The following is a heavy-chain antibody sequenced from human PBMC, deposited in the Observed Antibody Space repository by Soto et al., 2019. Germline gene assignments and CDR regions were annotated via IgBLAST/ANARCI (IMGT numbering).Heavy chain of an antibody. CDR2: IKSKADGGTT. V-gene: IGHV3-15*01. CDR3: TSLYYGH. J-gene: IGHJ4*02. D-gene: IGHD4-17*01. Sequence: EVQLVESGGYLVKPGGSLRLSCAASEFTFAKAWISWVRQAPGKGLEWVGRIKSKADGGTTDYAAPVKGRFTISRDESQNTLYLQMNSLKTDDSAVYSCTSLYYGHWGQGTLVTVST. CDR1: EFTFAKAW.